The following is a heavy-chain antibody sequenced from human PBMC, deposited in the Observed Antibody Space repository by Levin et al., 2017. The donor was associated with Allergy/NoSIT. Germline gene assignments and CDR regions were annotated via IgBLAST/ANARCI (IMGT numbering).Heavy chain of an antibody. CDR2: IYYSGST. V-gene: IGHV4-31*03. CDR1: GGSISRGDDY. J-gene: IGHJ5*02. Sequence: LRLSCTVSGGSISRGDDYWNWIRQHPGKGLEWIGYIYYSGSTYYNPSLKSRVSMSVDTSKNQFSLKLSSVTAADTAVYYCATTSLKPFGLIGSWGQGTLVTVSS. CDR3: ATTSLKPFGLIGS. D-gene: IGHD3-16*01.